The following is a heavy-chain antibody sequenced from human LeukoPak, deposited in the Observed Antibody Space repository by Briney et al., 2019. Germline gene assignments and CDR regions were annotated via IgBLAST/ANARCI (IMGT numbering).Heavy chain of an antibody. V-gene: IGHV3-9*01. D-gene: IGHD2-2*01. CDR1: GFPFDDYA. CDR2: FSWNSGSI. Sequence: PGRYLIPSCGASGFPFDDYAIPWVRQAPGKGLEWVSGFSWNSGSIGYADSVKGRFTISRDNAKNSLYLQMNSLRAEDTALYYCAKDRDWQYGSEASHFDYWGQGTLVTVSS. J-gene: IGHJ4*02. CDR3: AKDRDWQYGSEASHFDY.